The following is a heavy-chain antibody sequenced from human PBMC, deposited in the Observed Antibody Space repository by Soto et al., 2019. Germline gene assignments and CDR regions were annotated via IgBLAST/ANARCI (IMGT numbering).Heavy chain of an antibody. V-gene: IGHV4-31*03. CDR3: ARWWSGSRQGFDP. Sequence: SETLSLTCTVSGGSISSGDYYWSWIRQHPGKGLEWIGYIYYSGSTYYNPSLKSRVTISVDTSKNQLSLKLSSVTAADTAVYYCARWWSGSRQGFDPWGQGTLVTAPQ. D-gene: IGHD3-3*01. CDR2: IYYSGST. CDR1: GGSISSGDYY. J-gene: IGHJ5*02.